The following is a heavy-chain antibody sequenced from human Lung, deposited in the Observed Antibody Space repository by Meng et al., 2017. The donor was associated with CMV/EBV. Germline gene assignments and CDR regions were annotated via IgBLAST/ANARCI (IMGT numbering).Heavy chain of an antibody. CDR1: GGSISSSNW. D-gene: IGHD6-19*01. CDR3: ASFPPPGKQWLVTDY. Sequence: GRLQGAGPGRVKPSGTLSLTCAVSGGSISSSNWWSWVRQPPGKGLEWIGEIYHSGSTNYNPSLKSRVTISVDKSKNQFSLKLSSVTAADTAVYYCASFPPPGKQWLVTDYWGQGTLVTVSS. V-gene: IGHV4-4*02. J-gene: IGHJ4*02. CDR2: IYHSGST.